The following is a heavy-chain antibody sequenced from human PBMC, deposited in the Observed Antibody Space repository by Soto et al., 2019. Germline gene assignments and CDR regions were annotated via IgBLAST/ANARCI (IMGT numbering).Heavy chain of an antibody. J-gene: IGHJ6*03. Sequence: GRSLRLSCAASGVTFSSYAMSRVRQAPGKGLEWVSAISGSGGSTYYADSVKGRFTISRDNSKNTLYLQMNSLRAEDTAVYYCAKELLSYYYMDVWGKGTTVTVSS. D-gene: IGHD1-26*01. V-gene: IGHV3-23*01. CDR3: AKELLSYYYMDV. CDR2: ISGSGGST. CDR1: GVTFSSYA.